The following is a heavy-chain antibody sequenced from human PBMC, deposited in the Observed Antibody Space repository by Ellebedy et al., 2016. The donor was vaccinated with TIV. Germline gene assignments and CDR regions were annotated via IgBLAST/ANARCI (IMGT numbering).Heavy chain of an antibody. CDR2: IWYDGSKK. D-gene: IGHD3-16*01. CDR3: ARVSGSFDYVGEFDY. V-gene: IGHV3-33*01. Sequence: GGSLRLXXAAAGFSFSYYGMHWVRPAPGKGLEWVALIWYDGSKKYYADSVKGRFTVSRDNSKNTFYLQMNSLRVDDTAVYYCARVSGSFDYVGEFDYWGQGTLVSVSS. J-gene: IGHJ4*02. CDR1: GFSFSYYG.